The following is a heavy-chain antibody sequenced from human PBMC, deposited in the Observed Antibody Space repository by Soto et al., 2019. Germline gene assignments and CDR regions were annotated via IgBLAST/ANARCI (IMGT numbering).Heavy chain of an antibody. CDR3: AREMATRPPDY. CDR1: GGSFSGYY. V-gene: IGHV4-34*01. Sequence: ETLSLTCAVYGGSFSGYYWSWIRQPPGKGLEWIGEINHSGSTNYNPSLKSRVTISVDTSKNQFSLKLSSVTAADTAVYYCAREMATRPPDYWGQGTLVTVS. J-gene: IGHJ4*02. D-gene: IGHD5-12*01. CDR2: INHSGST.